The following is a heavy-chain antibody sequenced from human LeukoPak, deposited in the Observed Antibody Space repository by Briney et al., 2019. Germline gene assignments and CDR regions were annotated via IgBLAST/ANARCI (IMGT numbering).Heavy chain of an antibody. J-gene: IGHJ4*02. D-gene: IGHD6-19*01. V-gene: IGHV4-59*08. CDR3: ARLPEFGSGWYFDY. Sequence: PSETLSLTCTVSGGSISIYYWNWIRQPPGKGLEWIGYISYTGSTNYNPSLKSRVSISLDTSKNQFSLKLSSVTAADTAVHYCARLPEFGSGWYFDYWGQGTLVTVSS. CDR2: ISYTGST. CDR1: GGSISIYY.